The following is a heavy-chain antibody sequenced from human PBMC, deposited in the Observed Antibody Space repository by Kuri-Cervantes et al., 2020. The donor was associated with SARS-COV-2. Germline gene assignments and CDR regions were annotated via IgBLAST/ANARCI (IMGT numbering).Heavy chain of an antibody. D-gene: IGHD1-26*01. CDR1: GGSISSSSYY. J-gene: IGHJ4*02. Sequence: SCTVSGGSISSSSYYWGWIRQPPGKGLEWIGYIYYSGSTYYNPSLKSRVTISVDTSKNQFSLKLSSVTAADTAVYYCARGVPDGSGSYFFDNFDYWGQGTLVTVSS. CDR2: IYYSGST. CDR3: ARGVPDGSGSYFFDNFDY. V-gene: IGHV4-30-4*08.